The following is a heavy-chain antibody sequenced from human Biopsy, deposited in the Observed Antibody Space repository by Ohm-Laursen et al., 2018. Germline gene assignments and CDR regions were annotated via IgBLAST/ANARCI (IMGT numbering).Heavy chain of an antibody. CDR1: GYTFTDYF. D-gene: IGHD3-16*02. Sequence: ASVKVSCKASGYTFTDYFLHWVRQAPGQGPEWMGWISPSSGGTNYTQKVQGRVTMIRDMSATTGYMELSSLRSDDTAVYYCARDIMNPIGGLVARSDVFDVWGQGTMVTVSS. CDR3: ARDIMNPIGGLVARSDVFDV. V-gene: IGHV1-2*02. CDR2: ISPSSGGT. J-gene: IGHJ3*01.